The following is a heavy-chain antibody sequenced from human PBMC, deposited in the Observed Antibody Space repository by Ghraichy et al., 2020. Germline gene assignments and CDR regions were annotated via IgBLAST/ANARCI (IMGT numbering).Heavy chain of an antibody. V-gene: IGHV3-23*01. CDR3: AKADRPYCSGLLCYDFDY. CDR1: GFTFTTYA. Sequence: GESLNISCAASGFTFTTYAMGWVRRAPGKRLEWVSGITGSGVDTYHADSVRGRFTISRDNSKNTLYLQMNGLSAEDTAVYYCAKADRPYCSGLLCYDFDYWGQGTLVTVSS. CDR2: ITGSGVDT. J-gene: IGHJ4*02. D-gene: IGHD2-15*01.